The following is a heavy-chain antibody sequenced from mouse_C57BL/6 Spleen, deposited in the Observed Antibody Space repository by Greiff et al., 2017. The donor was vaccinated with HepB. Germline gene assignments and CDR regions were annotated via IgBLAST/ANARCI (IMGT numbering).Heavy chain of an antibody. CDR1: GYTFTSYG. CDR2: IYPRSGNT. V-gene: IGHV1-81*01. CDR3: ARDYGNYFDY. Sequence: LQESGAELARPGASVKLSCKASGYTFTSYGISWVKQRTGQGLEWIGEIYPRSGNTYYNEKFKGKATLTADKSSSTAYMELRSLTSEDSAVYFCARDYGNYFDYWGQGTTLTVSS. J-gene: IGHJ2*01. D-gene: IGHD2-1*01.